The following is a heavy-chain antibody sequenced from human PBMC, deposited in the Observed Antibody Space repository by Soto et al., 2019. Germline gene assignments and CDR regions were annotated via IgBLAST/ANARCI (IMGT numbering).Heavy chain of an antibody. V-gene: IGHV3-23*01. CDR2: ITGSGDST. D-gene: IGHD6-19*01. CDR3: AKDKAVSTYNFDY. CDR1: GFTFSSYA. Sequence: EVQLLESGGGLVQPGGSLRLSCAASGFTFSSYAMSWVRQAPGKGLEWVSAITGSGDSTHYADSVNGRFTISRDNSKNTMYLQMNSLSAEDMALYYCAKDKAVSTYNFDYWCQGTLVTVSS. J-gene: IGHJ4*02.